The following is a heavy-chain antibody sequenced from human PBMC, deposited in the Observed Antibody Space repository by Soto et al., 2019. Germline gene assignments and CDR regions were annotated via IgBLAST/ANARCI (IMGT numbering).Heavy chain of an antibody. CDR1: GGSISSYY. Sequence: QVQLQESGPGLVKPSETLSLTCTVSGGSISSYYWSWIRQPPGKGLEWIGYIYYSGSTNYNPSLKSRVTISVDTSKNQFSLKLSSVTAADTAVYYCARSYCSSPSCYNYDAFDIWGQGTMVTVSS. V-gene: IGHV4-59*01. CDR2: IYYSGST. J-gene: IGHJ3*02. CDR3: ARSYCSSPSCYNYDAFDI. D-gene: IGHD2-2*02.